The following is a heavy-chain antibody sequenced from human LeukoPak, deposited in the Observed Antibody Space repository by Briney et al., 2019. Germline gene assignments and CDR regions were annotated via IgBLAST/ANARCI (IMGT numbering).Heavy chain of an antibody. D-gene: IGHD3-16*01. CDR1: GYSLGKNYY. V-gene: IGHV4-38-2*01. Sequence: SETLSLTCAVSGYSLGKNYYWGWVRQPPGKGLEWIGRIYGTGSTSYNPSLMNRVTMSVDTSKNHFSLKLTSVTAADTAVYYCARYDSRGSASTRFDYWGQGILVTISS. CDR2: IYGTGST. J-gene: IGHJ4*02. CDR3: ARYDSRGSASTRFDY.